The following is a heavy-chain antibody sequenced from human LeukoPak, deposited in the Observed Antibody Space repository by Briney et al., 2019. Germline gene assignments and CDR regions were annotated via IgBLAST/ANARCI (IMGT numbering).Heavy chain of an antibody. Sequence: ASVKVSCKASGYTFTSYDINWVRQATGQGLEWMGWMNPNSGNTGYAQKFQGRVTITRNTSISTAYMELSSLRSEDTAVYYCAGGTRRLPYCSSTSCYTIDYWGQGTLVTVSS. V-gene: IGHV1-8*03. D-gene: IGHD2-2*02. J-gene: IGHJ4*02. CDR1: GYTFTSYD. CDR2: MNPNSGNT. CDR3: AGGTRRLPYCSSTSCYTIDY.